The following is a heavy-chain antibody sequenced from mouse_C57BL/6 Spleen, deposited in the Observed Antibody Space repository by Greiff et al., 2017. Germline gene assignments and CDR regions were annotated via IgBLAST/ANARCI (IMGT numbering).Heavy chain of an antibody. CDR1: GYTFTSYW. D-gene: IGHD3-2*02. Sequence: QVQLQQPGAELVKPGASVKLSCKASGYTFTSYWMHWVKQRPGQGLEWIGMIHPNSGSTNYNEKFKSKDTLTVDKSSSTAYMQLSSLTSEDSAVYYCARDSSGYVLYYFDYWGQGTTLTVSS. CDR3: ARDSSGYVLYYFDY. V-gene: IGHV1-64*01. CDR2: IHPNSGST. J-gene: IGHJ2*01.